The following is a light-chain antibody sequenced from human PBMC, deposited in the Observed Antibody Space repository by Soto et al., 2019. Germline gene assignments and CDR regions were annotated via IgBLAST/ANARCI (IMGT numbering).Light chain of an antibody. V-gene: IGKV3-11*01. J-gene: IGKJ2*01. CDR3: QQRGA. Sequence: EVVLTQSPATLSLSPGERATLSCRASQSVDSSLAWYQQKLGQAPRLLIYDASKRATGIPGRFSGSGSGTDFTLTISSLEPEDFAVYYCQQRGAFGQGTKVEIK. CDR1: QSVDSS. CDR2: DAS.